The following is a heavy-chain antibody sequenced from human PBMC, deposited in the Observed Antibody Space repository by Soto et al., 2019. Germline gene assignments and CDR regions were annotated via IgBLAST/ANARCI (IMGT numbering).Heavy chain of an antibody. Sequence: GGSLRLSCAAAGFTFSSYAMHWVRQGPGKGLEWVAVISYDGSNKYYADSVKGRFTISRDNYKNTLYLQMNSLRAEDTAVYYCARVEDVVVVAATDYYYGMDVWGQGTTVTVSS. CDR2: ISYDGSNK. V-gene: IGHV3-30-3*01. CDR1: GFTFSSYA. D-gene: IGHD2-15*01. J-gene: IGHJ6*02. CDR3: ARVEDVVVVAATDYYYGMDV.